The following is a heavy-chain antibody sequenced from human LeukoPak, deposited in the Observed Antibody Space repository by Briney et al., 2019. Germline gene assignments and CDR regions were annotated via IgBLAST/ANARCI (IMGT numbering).Heavy chain of an antibody. CDR3: AKAAVVIPDY. D-gene: IGHD3-22*01. CDR2: ISGSGAST. CDR1: GFIFRSYA. Sequence: GGSLRLSCAASGFIFRSYAMSWVRQAPAKGLEWVSGISGSGASTYYADSVKGRFTISRDNSKNTLYLQMKTLRAEDTAVYYCAKAAVVIPDYWGQGTLVTVSS. J-gene: IGHJ4*02. V-gene: IGHV3-23*01.